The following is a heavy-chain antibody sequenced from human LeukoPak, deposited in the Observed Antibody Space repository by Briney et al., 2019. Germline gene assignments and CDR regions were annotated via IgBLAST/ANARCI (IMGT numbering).Heavy chain of an antibody. V-gene: IGHV1-18*01. J-gene: IGHJ6*02. D-gene: IGHD2-8*01. CDR1: GYTFTSYG. Sequence: ASVKVSCKASGYTFTSYGISWVRQAPGQGLEWMGWISAYNGNTNYAQKLQGRVTMTTDTSTSTAYMELRSLRSDDTAVYYCARERADCTNGVCYRLEPEKGSYYYYYGMDVWGQGTTVTVSS. CDR3: ARERADCTNGVCYRLEPEKGSYYYYYGMDV. CDR2: ISAYNGNT.